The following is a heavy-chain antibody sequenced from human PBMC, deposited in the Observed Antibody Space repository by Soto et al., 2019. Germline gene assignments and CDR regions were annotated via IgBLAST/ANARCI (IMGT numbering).Heavy chain of an antibody. CDR1: GFTFSSYE. CDR2: ISSSGSTI. CDR3: ARDAMVRGFDP. V-gene: IGHV3-48*03. Sequence: GGSLRFSCAASGFTFSSYEMNWVRQAPGKGLEWVSYISSSGSTIYYADSVKGRFTISRDNAKNSLYLQMNSLRAEDTAVYYCARDAMVRGFDPWGQGTLVTVSS. D-gene: IGHD3-10*01. J-gene: IGHJ5*02.